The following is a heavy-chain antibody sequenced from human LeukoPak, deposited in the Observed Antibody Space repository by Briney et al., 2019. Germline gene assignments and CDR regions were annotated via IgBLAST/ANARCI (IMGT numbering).Heavy chain of an antibody. CDR1: GFIFSSYG. CDR2: IWYDGSNK. J-gene: IGHJ4*02. Sequence: GGSLRLSCAASGFIFSSYGMHWVRQAPGKGLEWVAVIWYDGSNKYYADSVKGRFTISRDNSKNTLYLQMNSLRAEDTAVYYCARRGSWGEPRPFDYWGQGSLVTVSS. D-gene: IGHD3-16*01. V-gene: IGHV3-33*01. CDR3: ARRGSWGEPRPFDY.